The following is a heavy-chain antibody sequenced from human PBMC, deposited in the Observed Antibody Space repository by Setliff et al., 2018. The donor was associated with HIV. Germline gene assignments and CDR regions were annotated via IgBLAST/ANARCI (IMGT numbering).Heavy chain of an antibody. CDR2: ISGSGGST. Sequence: GGSLRLSCAAPGFTFSTYGMSWVRQAPGKGLEWVSAISGSGGSTYYADPVKGRFTISRDNSKNTLYLQMNSLRAEDTAVYYCAKDYAPYYFDYWGQGTLVTVSS. D-gene: IGHD3-16*01. CDR3: AKDYAPYYFDY. CDR1: GFTFSTYG. V-gene: IGHV3-23*01. J-gene: IGHJ4*02.